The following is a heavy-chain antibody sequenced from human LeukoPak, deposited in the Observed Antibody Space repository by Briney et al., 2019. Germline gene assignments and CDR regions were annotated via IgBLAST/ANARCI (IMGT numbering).Heavy chain of an antibody. D-gene: IGHD2-2*01. V-gene: IGHV3-23*01. Sequence: PGGSLRLSCAASGFTFSSYGMSWVRQAPGKGLEWVSAISGSGGSTYYADSVKGRFTISRDNSKNTLYLQMNSLRAEDTAVYYCARENWDIVAVPMDVWGKGTTVTVSS. J-gene: IGHJ6*04. CDR3: ARENWDIVAVPMDV. CDR1: GFTFSSYG. CDR2: ISGSGGST.